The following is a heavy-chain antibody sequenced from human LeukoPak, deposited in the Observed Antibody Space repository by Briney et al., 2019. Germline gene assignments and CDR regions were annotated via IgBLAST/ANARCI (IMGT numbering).Heavy chain of an antibody. Sequence: GGSLRLSCAASGFTFSSYAMSWVRQAPGKGLEWVSAISGSGGSTYYAGSVKGRFNISRDNCKNTLYLQMNRLRAEDTAVYYCAKRAIYDSIPVIWGQGTLVTVSS. V-gene: IGHV3-23*01. D-gene: IGHD3-22*01. CDR3: AKRAIYDSIPVI. CDR2: ISGSGGST. J-gene: IGHJ4*02. CDR1: GFTFSSYA.